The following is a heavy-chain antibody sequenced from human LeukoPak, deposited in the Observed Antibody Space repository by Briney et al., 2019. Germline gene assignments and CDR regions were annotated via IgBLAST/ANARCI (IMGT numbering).Heavy chain of an antibody. J-gene: IGHJ4*02. CDR2: INPNSGGT. Sequence: ASVKVSCKASGYTFTGYYMHWVRQAPGQGLEWMGWINPNSGGTNYAQKFQGRVTMTRDTSISTAYMELSRLRSDDTAVYYCARELSGYSSFFDYWGQGTLVTVSS. CDR1: GYTFTGYY. CDR3: ARELSGYSSFFDY. V-gene: IGHV1-2*02. D-gene: IGHD6-13*01.